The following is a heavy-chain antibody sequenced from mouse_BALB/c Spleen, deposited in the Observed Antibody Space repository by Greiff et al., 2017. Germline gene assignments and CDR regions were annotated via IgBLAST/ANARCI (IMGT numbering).Heavy chain of an antibody. J-gene: IGHJ3*01. CDR3: ARPGNRYDVAWFAY. Sequence: EVKLLESGPGLVKPSQSLSLTCTVTGYSITSDYAWNWIRQFPGNKLEWMGYISYSGSTSYNPSLKSRISITRDTSKNQFFLQLNSVTTEDTATYYCARPGNRYDVAWFAYWGQGTLVTVSA. V-gene: IGHV3-2*02. CDR1: GYSITSDYA. D-gene: IGHD2-14*01. CDR2: ISYSGST.